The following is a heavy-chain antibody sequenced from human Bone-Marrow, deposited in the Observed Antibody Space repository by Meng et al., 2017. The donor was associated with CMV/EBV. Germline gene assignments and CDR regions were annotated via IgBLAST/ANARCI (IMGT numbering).Heavy chain of an antibody. CDR1: SIRSYY. J-gene: IGHJ5*02. Sequence: SIRSYYWSWIRQPAGKGLEWIGRIYTSGSTNYNPSLKSRVTMSVDTSKNQFSLKLSSVTAADTAVYYCARGLDYDILTGYNNWFDPWGQGTLVTVSS. V-gene: IGHV4-4*07. CDR2: IYTSGST. D-gene: IGHD3-9*01. CDR3: ARGLDYDILTGYNNWFDP.